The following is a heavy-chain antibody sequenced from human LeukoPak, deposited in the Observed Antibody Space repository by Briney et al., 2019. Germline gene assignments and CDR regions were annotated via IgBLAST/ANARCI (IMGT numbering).Heavy chain of an antibody. D-gene: IGHD1/OR15-1a*01. CDR2: INNDGSIT. Sequence: LTGGSLRLSCAASEFTISHHWMHWVRQAPGKGLVWVSNINNDGSITTYADSVKGRFAISRDNVKNTLFLQMNSLGAEDTALYYCARGWNTTPRSGFDIWGLGTMVTVSS. V-gene: IGHV3-74*01. J-gene: IGHJ3*02. CDR1: EFTISHHW. CDR3: ARGWNTTPRSGFDI.